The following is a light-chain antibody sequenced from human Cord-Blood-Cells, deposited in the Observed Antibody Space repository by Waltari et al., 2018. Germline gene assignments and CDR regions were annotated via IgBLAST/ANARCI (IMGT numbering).Light chain of an antibody. CDR1: LGVSSY. CDR3: QQRSNWLYS. V-gene: IGKV3-11*01. J-gene: IGKJ2*03. CDR2: DAS. Sequence: DIVMTQSPSLLPLYPGERALLSCRASLGVSSYLAWYQQKPGQAPRLLIYDASKRATGIPARFSGSGSGTDFTLTISSLEPEDFAVYYCQQRSNWLYSFGQGTKLEIK.